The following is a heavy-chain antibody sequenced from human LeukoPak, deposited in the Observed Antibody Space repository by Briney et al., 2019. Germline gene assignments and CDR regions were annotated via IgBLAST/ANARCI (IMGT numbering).Heavy chain of an antibody. CDR2: INHSGST. J-gene: IGHJ4*02. Sequence: SETLSLTCAVYGGSFSGYYWSRIRQPPGKGLEWIGEINHSGSTNYNPSLKSRVTMSVDTSKNQFSLKLSSVTAADTAVYYCARSFLGGWYYFDYWGQGTLVTVSS. CDR1: GGSFSGYY. CDR3: ARSFLGGWYYFDY. D-gene: IGHD6-19*01. V-gene: IGHV4-34*01.